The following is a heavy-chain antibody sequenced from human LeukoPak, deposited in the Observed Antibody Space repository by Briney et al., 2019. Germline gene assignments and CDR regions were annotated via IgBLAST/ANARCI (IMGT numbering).Heavy chain of an antibody. D-gene: IGHD2-2*01. J-gene: IGHJ5*02. CDR2: IYTSGST. Sequence: SETLSLTCTVSGGSISSYYWSWIRQPPGKGLEWIGYIYTSGSTNHNPSLKSRVTISVDTSKNQFSLKLSSVTAADTAVYYCARNQLLFPPSYNWFDPWGQGTLVTVSS. CDR1: GGSISSYY. CDR3: ARNQLLFPPSYNWFDP. V-gene: IGHV4-4*09.